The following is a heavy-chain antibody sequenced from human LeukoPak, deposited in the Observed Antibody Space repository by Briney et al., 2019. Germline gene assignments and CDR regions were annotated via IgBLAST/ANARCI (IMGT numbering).Heavy chain of an antibody. CDR3: ARQGYFYGYFTLDS. J-gene: IGHJ4*02. V-gene: IGHV4-59*08. CDR2: IYYSGST. Sequence: PSETLSVTCTVSGGSISSYYWSWIRQPPGKGLEWIGYIYYSGSTNYNPSLKSRVTMSVDTSKNQFSLRLSSVTAADTAVYYCARQGYFYGYFTLDSWGQGTLVTVSS. CDR1: GGSISSYY. D-gene: IGHD5-18*01.